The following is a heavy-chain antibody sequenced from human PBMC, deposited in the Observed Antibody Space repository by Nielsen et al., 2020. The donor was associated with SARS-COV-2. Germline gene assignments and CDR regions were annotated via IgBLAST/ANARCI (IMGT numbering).Heavy chain of an antibody. V-gene: IGHV3-53*01. CDR2: IYSGGST. Sequence: VRQAPGKGLEWVSVIYSGGSTYYADSVKGRFTISRDNSKNTLYLQMNSLRAEDTAVYYCAKDHPGSSWYDYWGQGTLVTVSS. D-gene: IGHD6-13*01. CDR3: AKDHPGSSWYDY. J-gene: IGHJ4*02.